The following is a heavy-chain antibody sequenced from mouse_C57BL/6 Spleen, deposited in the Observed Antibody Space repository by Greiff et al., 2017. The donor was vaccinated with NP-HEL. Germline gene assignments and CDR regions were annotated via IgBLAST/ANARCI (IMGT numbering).Heavy chain of an antibody. CDR2: IHPNSGST. CDR1: GYTFTSYW. V-gene: IGHV1-64*01. CDR3: ARGRGSSYWYFDV. Sequence: QVQLQQPGAELVKPGASVKLSCKASGYTFTSYWMHWVKQRPGQGLEWIGMIHPNSGSTNYNEKFKSKATLTVDKSSSTAYMQLSSLTSEDSAVYYCARGRGSSYWYFDVWGTGTTVTVSS. J-gene: IGHJ1*03. D-gene: IGHD1-1*01.